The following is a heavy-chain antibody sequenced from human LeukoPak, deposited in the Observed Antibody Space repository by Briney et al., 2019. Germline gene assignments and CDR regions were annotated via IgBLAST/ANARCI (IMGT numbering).Heavy chain of an antibody. D-gene: IGHD1-26*01. V-gene: IGHV3-21*01. CDR2: ITSSSSYI. J-gene: IGHJ3*02. Sequence: NPGGSLRLPCAASGFTFSSYSMNWVRQAPGKGLEWVSSITSSSSYIYYADSVKGRFTISRDNAKNSLYLQMNSLRAEDTAVYYCASGGSYPIDAFDIWGQGTMVTVSS. CDR1: GFTFSSYS. CDR3: ASGGSYPIDAFDI.